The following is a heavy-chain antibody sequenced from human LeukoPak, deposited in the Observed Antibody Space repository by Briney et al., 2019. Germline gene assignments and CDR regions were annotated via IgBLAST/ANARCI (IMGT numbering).Heavy chain of an antibody. D-gene: IGHD2-2*01. CDR2: INPNSGGT. V-gene: IGHV1-2*02. Sequence: GASVKVSCKASGYTFTGYYMHWMRQAPGQGLEWMGWINPNSGGTNYAQKFQGRVTMTRDTSISTAYMELSRLRSDDTAVYYCAREFCGSTSCSFDYRGQGTLVTVSS. CDR3: AREFCGSTSCSFDY. J-gene: IGHJ4*02. CDR1: GYTFTGYY.